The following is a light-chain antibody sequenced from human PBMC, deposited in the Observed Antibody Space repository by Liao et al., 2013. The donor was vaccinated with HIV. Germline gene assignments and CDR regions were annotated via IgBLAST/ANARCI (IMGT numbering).Light chain of an antibody. J-gene: IGLJ1*01. Sequence: SYELTQPPSVSVSPGQTASIICSGDKLGDKYASWYQQKPGQSPVLVINQDFKRPSGIPERFSGSNSGNTATLTISGTRTMDEADYYCQAWDSSALYVFGTGTKVTVL. CDR2: QDF. V-gene: IGLV3-1*01. CDR1: KLGDKY. CDR3: QAWDSSALYV.